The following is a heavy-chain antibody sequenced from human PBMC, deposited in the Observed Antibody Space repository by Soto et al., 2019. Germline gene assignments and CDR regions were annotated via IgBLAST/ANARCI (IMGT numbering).Heavy chain of an antibody. CDR1: GYTFTGYA. J-gene: IGHJ4*02. CDR3: ARAVAVPADFDY. D-gene: IGHD6-19*01. V-gene: IGHV1-3*05. Sequence: QVQLVQSGAEEKKPGASVKVSCKASGYTFTGYAMHWVRQAPGQRLEWMGWINAGNGNTKYSQKFQGRVTITRDTSASTAYMELSRLRSEDTAVYYSARAVAVPADFDYWGQGTLVTVSS. CDR2: INAGNGNT.